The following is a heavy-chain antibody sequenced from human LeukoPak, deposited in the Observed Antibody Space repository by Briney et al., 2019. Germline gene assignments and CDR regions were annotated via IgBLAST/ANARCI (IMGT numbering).Heavy chain of an antibody. V-gene: IGHV3-23*01. D-gene: IGHD2-2*01. CDR1: GFTFSSYA. Sequence: GGSLRLSCAASGFTFSSYAMSWVRQAPGKGLEWVSAISGSGDSTFNADSVKGRFTISRDNSKNTLYLQMNSLRAEDTALYYCAKRYCSSSSCYGHFDSWGQGILVTVSS. CDR3: AKRYCSSSSCYGHFDS. CDR2: ISGSGDST. J-gene: IGHJ4*02.